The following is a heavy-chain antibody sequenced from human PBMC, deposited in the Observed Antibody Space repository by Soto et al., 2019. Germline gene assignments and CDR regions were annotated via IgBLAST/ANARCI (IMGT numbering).Heavy chain of an antibody. Sequence: QVQLVESGGGVVQPGRSLRLSCAASGFAFSTYGMHWVRQAPGKGLEWVAIIWYDGSDEYYSDSVKGRFTISRDNSKNTLYLQMNSLRGEDTAVYYCARGWVTGGYEFDYWGQGTLDTVSS. CDR2: IWYDGSDE. D-gene: IGHD5-12*01. V-gene: IGHV3-33*01. CDR3: ARGWVTGGYEFDY. CDR1: GFAFSTYG. J-gene: IGHJ4*02.